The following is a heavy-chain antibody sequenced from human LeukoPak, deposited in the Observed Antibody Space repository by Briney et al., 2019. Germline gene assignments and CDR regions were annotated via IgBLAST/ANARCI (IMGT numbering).Heavy chain of an antibody. Sequence: SETLSLTCTVSGGSISSYYWSWLRQPPGKGLERIGYIYYSGSTNYNPSLKSRVTISVDTSKNQFSLKLSSVTAADTAVYYCARDLGKLDAFDIWGQGTMVTVSS. CDR3: ARDLGKLDAFDI. D-gene: IGHD3-16*01. V-gene: IGHV4-59*01. CDR1: GGSISSYY. J-gene: IGHJ3*02. CDR2: IYYSGST.